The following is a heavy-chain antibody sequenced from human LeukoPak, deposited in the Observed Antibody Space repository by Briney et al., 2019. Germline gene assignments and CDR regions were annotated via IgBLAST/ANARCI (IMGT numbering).Heavy chain of an antibody. Sequence: PGGSLRLSRAASGFTLSSYSMNWVRQAPGKGGEGVSYISSSSSTIYYADSGKGRFTISRDNAKNSLYLQMNSLRAEDTAVYYCARDRLTTIEGGGYYFDYWGQGTLVTVSS. J-gene: IGHJ4*02. CDR3: ARDRLTTIEGGGYYFDY. V-gene: IGHV3-48*01. D-gene: IGHD2-21*02. CDR2: ISSSSSTI. CDR1: GFTLSSYS.